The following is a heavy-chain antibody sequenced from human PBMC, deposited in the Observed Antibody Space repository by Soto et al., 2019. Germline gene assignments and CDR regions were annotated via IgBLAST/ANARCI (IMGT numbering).Heavy chain of an antibody. V-gene: IGHV1-69*02. CDR3: AQTYYYGSVTYYQHHDS. CDR1: GGILSSYT. J-gene: IGHJ4*02. Sequence: QVQLVQSGAEVKKPGSSVKVSCKASGGILSSYTISWIRQAPGQGLEWMGRIIPIVGVINYAQKFQGGVTITADKSTSTAYMELSSLRSEDTAVYYCAQTYYYGSVTYYQHHDSWGQGTLVTVSS. D-gene: IGHD3-10*01. CDR2: IIPIVGVI.